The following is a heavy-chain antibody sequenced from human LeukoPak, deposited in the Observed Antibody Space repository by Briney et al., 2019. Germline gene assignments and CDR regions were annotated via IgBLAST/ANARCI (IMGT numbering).Heavy chain of an antibody. V-gene: IGHV3-7*01. CDR3: ARDKYCSDGNCDGGSKFDY. CDR2: IKEDGSEK. J-gene: IGHJ4*02. CDR1: GFTFSNYW. Sequence: GGSLRLSCAASGFTFSNYWMSWVRQAPGKGLEWVANIKEDGSEKNYVDSVKGRFTISRDNAKSSVYLQMNSLRAEDTGVYYCARDKYCSDGNCDGGSKFDYWGQGTLVTVSS. D-gene: IGHD2-15*01.